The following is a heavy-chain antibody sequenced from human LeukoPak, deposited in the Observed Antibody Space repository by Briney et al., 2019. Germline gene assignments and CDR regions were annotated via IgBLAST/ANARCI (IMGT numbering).Heavy chain of an antibody. Sequence: GGSLRLSCAASGFRFSSYSMNWVRQAPGKGLEWVSSISSSSSYIYYADSVKGRFTVSRDNAKKSLYLQMNSLRAEDTAVYYCAKEYGYTYGEFDYWGQGTLVTVSS. D-gene: IGHD5-18*01. CDR2: ISSSSSYI. J-gene: IGHJ4*02. CDR1: GFRFSSYS. V-gene: IGHV3-21*04. CDR3: AKEYGYTYGEFDY.